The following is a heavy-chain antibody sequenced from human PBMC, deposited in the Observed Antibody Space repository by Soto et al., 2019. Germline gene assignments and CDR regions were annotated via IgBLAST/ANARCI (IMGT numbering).Heavy chain of an antibody. D-gene: IGHD2-21*02. CDR2: FDPEDGET. V-gene: IGHV1-24*01. CDR1: GYTLTELS. Sequence: GASVKVSCKVSGYTLTELSMHWVRQAPGKGLEWMGGFDPEDGETIYAQKFQGRVTMTEDTSTDTAYMELSSLRFEDTAVYYCATGLGDFYGEYYWGQGALVTVSS. CDR3: ATGLGDFYGEYY. J-gene: IGHJ4*02.